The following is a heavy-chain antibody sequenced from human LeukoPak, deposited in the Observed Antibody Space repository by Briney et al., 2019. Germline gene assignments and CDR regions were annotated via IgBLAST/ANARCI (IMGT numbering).Heavy chain of an antibody. CDR2: IYGGGNI. CDR1: GFTVSSNY. Sequence: GSLRLSCAASGFTVSSNYMNRVRQAPGKGLEWVSVIYGGGNIYYADSVKGRFTISRDNSKNTLYLQMNSLRAEDTAVYYCARGAGYNYPYYFGYWGQGTLVTVSS. J-gene: IGHJ4*02. V-gene: IGHV3-53*01. D-gene: IGHD5-24*01. CDR3: ARGAGYNYPYYFGY.